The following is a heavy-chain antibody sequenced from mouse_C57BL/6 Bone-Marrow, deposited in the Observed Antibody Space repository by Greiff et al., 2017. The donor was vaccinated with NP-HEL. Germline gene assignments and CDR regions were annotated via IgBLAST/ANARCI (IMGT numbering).Heavy chain of an antibody. CDR2: IYPRSGNT. D-gene: IGHD1-1*01. Sequence: QVHVKQSGAELARPGASVKLSCKASGYTFTSYGISWVKQRTGQGLEWIGEIYPRSGNTYYNEKFKGKATLTADKSSSTAYMELRSLTSEDSAVYFCARIGTTVVGAYWGQGTLVTVSA. CDR3: ARIGTTVVGAY. J-gene: IGHJ3*01. CDR1: GYTFTSYG. V-gene: IGHV1-81*01.